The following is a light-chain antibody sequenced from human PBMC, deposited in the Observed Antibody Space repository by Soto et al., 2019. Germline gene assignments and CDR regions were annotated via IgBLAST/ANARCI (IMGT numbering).Light chain of an antibody. V-gene: IGLV2-23*01. CDR1: SSDVGRYNI. CDR3: CSYAGSSTYV. Sequence: QSVLTQPGSVSGSPGQSITISCTGTSSDVGRYNIVSWYQQHPGKAPKLVIYEGSKRPSGVSDRFSGSKSGNTASLTISGLQAEDEADYYCCSYAGSSTYVFGTGTKVTVL. J-gene: IGLJ1*01. CDR2: EGS.